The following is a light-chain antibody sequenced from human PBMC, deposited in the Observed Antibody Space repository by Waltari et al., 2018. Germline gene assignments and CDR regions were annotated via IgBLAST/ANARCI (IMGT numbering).Light chain of an antibody. V-gene: IGKV1-5*03. CDR3: QQYNSYSPTWT. CDR1: QSISSG. Sequence: DIQMTQSPSTLSASVGDRVTITCRASQSISSGLAWYQQKPGKAPKLLIYKASSLESGVPSRFSGSGSGTEFTLTISSLQPDDFATYYCQQYNSYSPTWTFGQGTKVEIK. J-gene: IGKJ1*01. CDR2: KAS.